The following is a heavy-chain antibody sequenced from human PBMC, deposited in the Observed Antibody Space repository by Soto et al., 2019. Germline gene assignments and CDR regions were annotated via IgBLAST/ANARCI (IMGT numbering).Heavy chain of an antibody. CDR3: ARGGYSSSTSCYTDYYGMDV. D-gene: IGHD2-2*02. CDR1: GGSISSGDYY. Sequence: SETLSLTCTVSGGSISSGDYYWSWIRQPPGKGLEWIGYIYYSGSTYYNPSLKSRVTISVDTSKNQFSLKLSSVTAADTAVYYCARGGYSSSTSCYTDYYGMDVWGQGTTVTVSS. J-gene: IGHJ6*02. V-gene: IGHV4-30-4*01. CDR2: IYYSGST.